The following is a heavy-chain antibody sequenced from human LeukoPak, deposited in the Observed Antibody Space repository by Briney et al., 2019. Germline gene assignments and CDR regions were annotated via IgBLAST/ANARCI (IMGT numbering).Heavy chain of an antibody. V-gene: IGHV1-2*02. Sequence: ASVKVPCKASGYTFTGYYMHWVRQAPGQGLEWMGWINPNSGGTNYAQKFQGRVTMTRDTSISTAYMELSRLRSDDTAVYYCARGFYDSSGYYYPIGYFDYWGQGTLVTVSS. D-gene: IGHD3-22*01. CDR3: ARGFYDSSGYYYPIGYFDY. J-gene: IGHJ4*02. CDR1: GYTFTGYY. CDR2: INPNSGGT.